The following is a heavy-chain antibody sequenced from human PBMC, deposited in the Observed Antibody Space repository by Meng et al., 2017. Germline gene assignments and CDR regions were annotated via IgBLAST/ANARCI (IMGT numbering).Heavy chain of an antibody. J-gene: IGHJ4*02. Sequence: GESLKISCAASGFTFSSYAMSWVRQAPGKGLEWVSAISGSGGSTYYADSVKGRFTISRNNSKNSLYLQLNSLTAEDTTVYYCAKSHLDLDYWGQGTLVTVSS. CDR3: AKSHLDLDY. V-gene: IGHV3-23*01. CDR1: GFTFSSYA. CDR2: ISGSGGST.